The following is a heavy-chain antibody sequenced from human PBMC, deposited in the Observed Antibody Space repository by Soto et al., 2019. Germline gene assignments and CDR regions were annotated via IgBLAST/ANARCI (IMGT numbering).Heavy chain of an antibody. CDR2: MFYGGST. J-gene: IGHJ6*02. D-gene: IGHD3-10*01. CDR3: ATTGMGITLYYYYHGMDV. CDR1: GFTVSTHY. V-gene: IGHV3-66*01. Sequence: EVQLVESGGGLVQPGGSLRLSRAASGFTVSTHYMTWVRQAPGKGLEWVSVMFYGGSTYYADSVKGRFTISRDDSENTLYLQMNSLRAEDTAVYYCATTGMGITLYYYYHGMDVWGQGTTVTVSS.